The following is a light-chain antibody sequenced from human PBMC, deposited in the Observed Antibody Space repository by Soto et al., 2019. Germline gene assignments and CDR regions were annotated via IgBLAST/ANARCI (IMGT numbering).Light chain of an antibody. CDR3: HQYSEWPHT. CDR1: QSFISN. CDR2: GTS. J-gene: IGKJ2*01. Sequence: VMTQSPATLSVSPGERVTLSCRASQSFISNVAWYQHKPGQPPRLLIHGTSVRATGIPARFSGSGSGTQFSLTITSLQSEDFAVYYCHQYSEWPHTFGQGTTLEIK. V-gene: IGKV3D-15*01.